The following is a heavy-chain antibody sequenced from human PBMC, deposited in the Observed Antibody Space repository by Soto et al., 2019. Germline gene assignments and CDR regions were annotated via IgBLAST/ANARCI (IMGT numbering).Heavy chain of an antibody. CDR1: GFIFSSYW. J-gene: IGHJ6*02. CDR2: LHSDGSTT. CDR3: ARELPTTIRGGYYYSYGMDV. Sequence: EVQLVESGGGLVQPGGSLRLSCAASGFIFSSYWMHWVRQAPGKGLVWVSRLHSDGSTTTYADSVKGRFTISRDNAKNRLYLQMNSLRAEDTAVYYCARELPTTIRGGYYYSYGMDVWGQGTTVTVSS. D-gene: IGHD2-2*02. V-gene: IGHV3-74*03.